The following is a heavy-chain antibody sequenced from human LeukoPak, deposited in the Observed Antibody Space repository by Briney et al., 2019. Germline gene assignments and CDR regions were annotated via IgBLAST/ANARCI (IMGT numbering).Heavy chain of an antibody. V-gene: IGHV3-21*01. CDR3: ARDKSGTTQGDSDY. CDR2: ISGSRSHI. Sequence: GGSLRLSCAASGFTFSSYNMNWVRQAPGKGLEWVSSISGSRSHIYYADSVRGRFTISRDNAKNSLFLQMNSLRAEDTAVYYCARDKSGTTQGDSDYWGQGTLVTVSS. D-gene: IGHD1-1*01. J-gene: IGHJ4*02. CDR1: GFTFSSYN.